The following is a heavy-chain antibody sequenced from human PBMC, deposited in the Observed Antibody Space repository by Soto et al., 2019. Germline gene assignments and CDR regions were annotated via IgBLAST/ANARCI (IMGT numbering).Heavy chain of an antibody. CDR1: GGTFSSYA. Sequence: QVQLVQSGAEVKKPGSSVKVSCKASGGTFSSYAISWVRQAPGQGLEWMGGIIPIFGTANYAQKFQGRVTITADESTSTAYMELSSLRSEDTAVYYCASGTYDILTGAPYYYGMDVWGQGTTVTVSS. V-gene: IGHV1-69*12. J-gene: IGHJ6*02. CDR3: ASGTYDILTGAPYYYGMDV. D-gene: IGHD3-9*01. CDR2: IIPIFGTA.